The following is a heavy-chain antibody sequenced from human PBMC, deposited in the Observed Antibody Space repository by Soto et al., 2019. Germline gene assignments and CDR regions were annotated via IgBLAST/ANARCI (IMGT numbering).Heavy chain of an antibody. Sequence: GGSLRLSCTASGFTFGDYAMSWFRQAPGKGLEWVGFIRSKAYGGTTEYAASVKGRFTISRDDSKSIAYLQMNSLKTEDTAVYYCTREFHDYIWGSPSDYWGQGTLVTVSS. V-gene: IGHV3-49*03. CDR2: IRSKAYGGTT. CDR3: TREFHDYIWGSPSDY. J-gene: IGHJ4*02. CDR1: GFTFGDYA. D-gene: IGHD3-16*01.